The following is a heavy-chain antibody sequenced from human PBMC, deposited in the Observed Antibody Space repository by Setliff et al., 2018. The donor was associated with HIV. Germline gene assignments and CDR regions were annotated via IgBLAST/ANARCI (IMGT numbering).Heavy chain of an antibody. V-gene: IGHV3-53*01. CDR1: GFTVSDNY. D-gene: IGHD1-26*01. CDR3: ARDRGYTMVGAAEGDH. CDR2: IYRDGAT. Sequence: PGGSLRLSCAASGFTVSDNYMSWVRQAPGKGLEWVSVIYRDGATYYADSVKGRFTISRDTAKNTVYLQMNSLTSEDTAVYYCARDRGYTMVGAAEGDHWGQGSLVTVSS. J-gene: IGHJ4*02.